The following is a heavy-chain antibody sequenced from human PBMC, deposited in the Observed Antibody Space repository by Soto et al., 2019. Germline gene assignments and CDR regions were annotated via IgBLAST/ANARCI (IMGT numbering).Heavy chain of an antibody. CDR1: GYTFTSYG. D-gene: IGHD1-1*01. V-gene: IGHV1-18*01. Sequence: QVQLVQSGAEVKKPGASVKVSCKASGYTFTSYGISWVRQAPGQGLEGMGWISAYNGNTNYAQKLQGRVTMTTDTSPSTAYVELRGLRSDDTDVYYCAGEDPPGLNGGQGTLVTVSS. CDR3: AGEDPPGLN. CDR2: ISAYNGNT. J-gene: IGHJ4*02.